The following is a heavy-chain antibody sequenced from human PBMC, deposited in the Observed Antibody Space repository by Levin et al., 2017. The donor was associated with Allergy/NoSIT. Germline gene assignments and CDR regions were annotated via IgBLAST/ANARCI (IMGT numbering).Heavy chain of an antibody. J-gene: IGHJ4*02. CDR1: TFTVSRNY. CDR3: ASGFGSGSYYAYFNY. V-gene: IGHV3-53*01. CDR2: IYSGDNT. D-gene: IGHD3-10*01. Sequence: GESLKISCAASTFTVSRNYMSWVRQAPGKGLEWVSIIYSGDNTYYADSVKGRFTISRDNSKNTLYLQMNSLRAEDTAVYYCASGFGSGSYYAYFNYWGQGTLVTVSS.